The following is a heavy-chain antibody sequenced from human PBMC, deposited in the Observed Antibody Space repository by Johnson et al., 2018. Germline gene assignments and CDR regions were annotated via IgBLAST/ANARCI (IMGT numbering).Heavy chain of an antibody. CDR3: ARHGLYGCRGTNCYKSYYYYGMDV. Sequence: EVQLVESGAEVKEPGESLKISCKGSGYRFTDFWIGWVRQMPEKGLEWRGIIFPGDSESDSHNMYSPSFQGQGTMSVDRSVSTAYLQWSSLQASDTAMYYCARHGLYGCRGTNCYKSYYYYGMDVWGQGTTVTVSS. D-gene: IGHD2-2*02. CDR1: GYRFTDFW. J-gene: IGHJ6*02. CDR2: IFPGDSESDSHN. V-gene: IGHV5-51*01.